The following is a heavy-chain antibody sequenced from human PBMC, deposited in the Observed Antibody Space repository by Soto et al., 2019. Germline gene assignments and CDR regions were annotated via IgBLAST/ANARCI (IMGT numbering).Heavy chain of an antibody. V-gene: IGHV1-69*06. Sequence: SVKFSCKASGGTFSSYAISWVRQAPGQGLEWMGGIIPIFGTANYAQKFQGRVTITADKSTSTAYMELSSLRSEDTAVYYCASTPLGYYGSGSTPRWFDPWGQGTLVTVSS. J-gene: IGHJ5*02. CDR3: ASTPLGYYGSGSTPRWFDP. D-gene: IGHD3-10*01. CDR1: GGTFSSYA. CDR2: IIPIFGTA.